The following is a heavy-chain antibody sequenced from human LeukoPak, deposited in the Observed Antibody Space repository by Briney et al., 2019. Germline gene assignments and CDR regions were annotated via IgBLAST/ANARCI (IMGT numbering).Heavy chain of an antibody. J-gene: IGHJ4*02. V-gene: IGHV4-4*07. CDR2: IYTSGST. Sequence: SETLSLTCTVSGGSISSYYWSWIRQPAGKGLEWIGRIYTSGSTNYNPSLKSRVTISVDTYKNQFSLKLSSVTAADTAVYYCVREVVCSCTRCLAFEYWGPGTLVTVSS. CDR3: VREVVCSCTRCLAFEY. D-gene: IGHD2-2*01. CDR1: GGSISSYY.